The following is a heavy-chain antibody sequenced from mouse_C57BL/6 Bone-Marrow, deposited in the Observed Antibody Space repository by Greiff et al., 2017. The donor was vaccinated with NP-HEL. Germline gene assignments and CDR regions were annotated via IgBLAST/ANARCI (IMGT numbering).Heavy chain of an antibody. Sequence: DVMLVESGGDLVKPGGSLKLSCAASGFTFSSYGMSWVRQTPDKRLEWVATISSGGSYTYYPDSVKGRFTISRDTAKNTLYLQMSSLKSEDTAMYYCARRGGYYFDYWGQGTTLTVSS. CDR2: ISSGGSYT. CDR3: ARRGGYYFDY. V-gene: IGHV5-6*02. CDR1: GFTFSSYG. J-gene: IGHJ2*01.